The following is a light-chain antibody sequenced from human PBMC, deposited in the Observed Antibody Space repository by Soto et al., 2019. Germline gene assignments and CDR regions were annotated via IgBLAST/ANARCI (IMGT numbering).Light chain of an antibody. CDR1: SSDVGSYNL. J-gene: IGLJ2*01. CDR2: EDS. CDR3: CSYAGSSTLV. Sequence: QSVLTQPPSVSGSPGQSITISCTGTSSDVGSYNLVSWYQQHPGKAPKLIIYEDSNRPSGVSNRFSGSKSGNTASLTISGLQAEDEADYYCCSYAGSSTLVFGGGTKLTVL. V-gene: IGLV2-23*01.